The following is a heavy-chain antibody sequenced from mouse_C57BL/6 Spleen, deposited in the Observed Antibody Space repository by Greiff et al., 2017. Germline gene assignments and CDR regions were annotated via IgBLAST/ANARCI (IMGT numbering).Heavy chain of an antibody. V-gene: IGHV1-42*01. J-gene: IGHJ1*03. CDR1: GYSFTGYY. CDR3: ARWHGSRVSYWYFDV. D-gene: IGHD1-1*01. CDR2: INPSTGGT. Sequence: EVQLVESGPELVKPGASVKISCKASGYSFTGYYMNWVKQSPEKSLEWIGEINPSTGGTTYNQKFKAKATLTVDKSSSTAYMQLKRLTSEDSAVYYCARWHGSRVSYWYFDVWGTGTTVTVSS.